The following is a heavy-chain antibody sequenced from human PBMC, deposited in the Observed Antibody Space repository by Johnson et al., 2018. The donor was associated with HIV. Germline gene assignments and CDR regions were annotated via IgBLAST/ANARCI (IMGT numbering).Heavy chain of an antibody. CDR2: IHWNGGST. CDR3: ARDTYSSDACDI. V-gene: IGHV3-20*04. Sequence: VQLVESGGGLVKPGGSLRLSCAASGFTFDDYGMSWVRQAPGKGLEWVSGIHWNGGSTGYAESVKGRFTISRDNAKNSLYLQMNSLRAEDTALYYCARDTYSSDACDIWGQGTMVTVSS. D-gene: IGHD4-11*01. J-gene: IGHJ3*02. CDR1: GFTFDDYG.